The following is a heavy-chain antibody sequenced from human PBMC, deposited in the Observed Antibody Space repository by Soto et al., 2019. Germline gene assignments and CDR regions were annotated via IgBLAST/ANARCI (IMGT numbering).Heavy chain of an antibody. CDR2: INPNSGST. D-gene: IGHD2-15*01. Sequence: QVQLVQSGAEVKKPGASVRVSCKTSGYTFTGYYMHWVRQAPGQGLEWMGWINPNSGSTSYAQNFQDWVTMTRDTSSSTVYMELGRLRPDDTAVYYCVRGSIVERSLYYSHMDVWGKGTTVTVSS. V-gene: IGHV1-2*04. CDR1: GYTFTGYY. J-gene: IGHJ6*03. CDR3: VRGSIVERSLYYSHMDV.